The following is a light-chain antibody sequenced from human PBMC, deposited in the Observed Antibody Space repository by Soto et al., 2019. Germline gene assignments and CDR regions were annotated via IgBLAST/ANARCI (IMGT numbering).Light chain of an antibody. CDR1: SSDVGGYNY. J-gene: IGLJ2*01. V-gene: IGLV2-14*01. CDR2: EVS. CDR3: SSYTTSSTPVV. Sequence: ALTQPASVSGSPGQSITISCTGTSSDVGGYNYVSWYQQHPGKGPKLMIYEVSNRPSGVSNRFSGSKSGNTASLTISGLQAEDEADYYCSSYTTSSTPVVFGGGTQLTVL.